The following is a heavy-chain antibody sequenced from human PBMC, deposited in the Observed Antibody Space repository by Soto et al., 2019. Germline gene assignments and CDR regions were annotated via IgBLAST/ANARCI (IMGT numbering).Heavy chain of an antibody. CDR1: GFTFSSYS. V-gene: IGHV3-48*01. CDR3: ARDAPPDDY. Sequence: EVQLVESGGGLVQPGGSLRLSCAASGFTFSSYSMNWVRQAPGKGLEWVSYISSSSGTIYYADSVKGRFTISRDIARNSLYLQMNSPRAEDTAVYYCARDAPPDDYWGQGILVTVSS. CDR2: ISSSSGTI. J-gene: IGHJ4*02.